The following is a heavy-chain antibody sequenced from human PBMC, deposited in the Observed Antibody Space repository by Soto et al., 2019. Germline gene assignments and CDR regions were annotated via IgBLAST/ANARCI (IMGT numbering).Heavy chain of an antibody. V-gene: IGHV4-39*01. D-gene: IGHD2-2*01. CDR1: GGSISSYY. CDR2: IYYSGST. CDR3: ARHIVVVPAAIGWFDP. Sequence: ASETLSLTCTVSGGSISSYYWGWIRQPPGKGLEWIGSIYYSGSTYYNPSLKSRVTISVDTSKNQFSLKLSSVTAADTAVYYCARHIVVVPAAIGWFDPWGQGTLVTVSS. J-gene: IGHJ5*02.